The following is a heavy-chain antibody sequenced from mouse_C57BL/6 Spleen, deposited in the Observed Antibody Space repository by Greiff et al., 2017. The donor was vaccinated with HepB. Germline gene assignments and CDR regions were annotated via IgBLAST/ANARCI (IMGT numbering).Heavy chain of an antibody. J-gene: IGHJ2*01. CDR3: ARGLRDYFDY. CDR1: GYTFTSYW. Sequence: QVHVKQPGAELVKPGASVKLSCKASGYTFTSYWMQWVKQRPGQGLEWIGEIDPSDSYTNYHQKFKGKATLTVDTSSSTAYMQLSSLTSEDSAVYYCARGLRDYFDYWGQGTTLTVSS. CDR2: IDPSDSYT. V-gene: IGHV1-50*01. D-gene: IGHD2-2*01.